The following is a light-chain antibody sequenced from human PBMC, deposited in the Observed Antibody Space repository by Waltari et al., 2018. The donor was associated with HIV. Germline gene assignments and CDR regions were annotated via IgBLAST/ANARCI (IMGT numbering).Light chain of an antibody. CDR2: GAS. J-gene: IGKJ4*01. CDR1: QSVSSN. Sequence: EIVMTQSPATLSVSPGERATLSSRASQSVSSNLAWYQQKPGQAARHLIYGASTRATGIPARFSGSGSGTEFTLTISSLQSEDFAVYYCQQYNNWPLTFGGGTKVEIK. V-gene: IGKV3-15*01. CDR3: QQYNNWPLT.